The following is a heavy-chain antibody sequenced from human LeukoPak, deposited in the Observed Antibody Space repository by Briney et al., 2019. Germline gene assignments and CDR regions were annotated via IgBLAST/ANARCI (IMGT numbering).Heavy chain of an antibody. CDR2: INPNSGGT. CDR1: GYTFNGYY. CDR3: ARGMEPYYYMDV. D-gene: IGHD1-26*01. V-gene: IGHV1-2*02. Sequence: GSSVKVSCKASGYTFNGYYMHWVRQAPGQGLEWMGWINPNSGGTNYAQKFQGRVTMTRDTSISTAYMELSRLRSDDTAVYYCARGMEPYYYMDVWGKGTTVTVSS. J-gene: IGHJ6*03.